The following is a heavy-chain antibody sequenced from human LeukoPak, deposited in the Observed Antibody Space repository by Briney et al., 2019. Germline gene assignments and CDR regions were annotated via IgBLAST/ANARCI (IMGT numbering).Heavy chain of an antibody. J-gene: IGHJ5*02. CDR3: ARDLRNYDSSGEFDP. CDR2: IIPIFGTA. D-gene: IGHD3-22*01. CDR1: GYTFTSYG. V-gene: IGHV1-69*13. Sequence: GASVKVSCQASGYTFTSYGISWVRQAPGQGLEWMGGIIPIFGTANYAQKFQGRVTITADESTSTAYMELSSLRSEDTAVYYCARDLRNYDSSGEFDPWGQGTLVTVSS.